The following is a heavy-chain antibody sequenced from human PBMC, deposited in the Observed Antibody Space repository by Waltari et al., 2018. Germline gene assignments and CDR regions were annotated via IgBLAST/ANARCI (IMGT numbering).Heavy chain of an antibody. CDR3: DGVVVAAKG. CDR1: GYSISRVYY. Sequence: QVQLQESGPGLVKPSETLSLTCAVSGYSISRVYYWGWLRQPPGKGLEWIGSSYHSGSTYYNPSLKSRVTISVDTSKNQFSLKLSSVTAADTAVYYCDGVVVAAKGWGQGTLVTVSS. J-gene: IGHJ4*02. CDR2: SYHSGST. V-gene: IGHV4-38-2*01. D-gene: IGHD2-15*01.